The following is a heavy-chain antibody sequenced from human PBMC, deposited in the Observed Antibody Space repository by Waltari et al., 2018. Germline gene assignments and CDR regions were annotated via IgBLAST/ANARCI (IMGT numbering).Heavy chain of an antibody. CDR2: ISGSGGST. D-gene: IGHD2-2*01. J-gene: IGHJ4*02. V-gene: IGHV3-23*01. Sequence: EVQLLESGGGLVQPGGSLRLSCAASGFTFSSYALRWVRQAPGQGREWVSAISGSGGSTYYADSVKGRFTISRDNSKNTLYLQMNSLRAEDTAVYYCAKEPGTYCSSTSCRALYFDYWGQGTLVTVSS. CDR3: AKEPGTYCSSTSCRALYFDY. CDR1: GFTFSSYA.